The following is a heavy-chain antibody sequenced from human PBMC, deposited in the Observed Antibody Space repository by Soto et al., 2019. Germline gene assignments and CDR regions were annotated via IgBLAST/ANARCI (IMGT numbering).Heavy chain of an antibody. D-gene: IGHD3-22*01. Sequence: WIRQHPGKGLEWIGYIYYSGSTYYNPSLKSRVTISVDTSKNQFSLKLSSVTAADTAVYYCARHNYDSSGTAVDVWGQGTTVTVSS. CDR3: ARHNYDSSGTAVDV. V-gene: IGHV4-31*02. J-gene: IGHJ6*02. CDR2: IYYSGST.